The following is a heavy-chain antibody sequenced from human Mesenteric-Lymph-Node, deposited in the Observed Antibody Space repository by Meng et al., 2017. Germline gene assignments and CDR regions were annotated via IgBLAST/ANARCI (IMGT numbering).Heavy chain of an antibody. CDR1: GFTFSSYG. J-gene: IGHJ1*01. Sequence: GESLKISCAASGFTFSSYGMHWVRQAPGKGLEWVAVISDDGSNKYYADSVKGRFTISRDNSKNTLYLQMNSLRAEDTAVYYCARDTGYSSGWYPEYFQHWGQGTLVTVSS. CDR3: ARDTGYSSGWYPEYFQH. CDR2: ISDDGSNK. D-gene: IGHD6-19*01. V-gene: IGHV3-30*19.